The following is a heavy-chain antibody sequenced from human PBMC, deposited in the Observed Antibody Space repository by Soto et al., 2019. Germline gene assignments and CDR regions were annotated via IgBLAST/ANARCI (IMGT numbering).Heavy chain of an antibody. D-gene: IGHD3-3*01. CDR2: IYSSGNT. Sequence: LSLTCSVSGGTISGYYWTWIRQPAGKGLEWIGRIYSSGNTKYNPSLQSRVTMSLDTSNNQFSLRLTSVTAADTAVYYCARGQRFSDWFDPWGQGTLVTV. CDR3: ARGQRFSDWFDP. J-gene: IGHJ5*02. CDR1: GGTISGYY. V-gene: IGHV4-4*07.